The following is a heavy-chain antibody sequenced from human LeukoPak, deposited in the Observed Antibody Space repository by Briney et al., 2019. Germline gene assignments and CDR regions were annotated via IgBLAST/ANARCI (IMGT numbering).Heavy chain of an antibody. V-gene: IGHV4-59*12. Sequence: SETLSLACTVSGGSISSYYWSWIRQPPGKGLEWIGYIYFSGSTNYNPSLKSGVTISVDTSKNQFSLKLSSVTAADTAVYYCAREDAEQMDNSFDIWGQGTMVTVSS. D-gene: IGHD5-24*01. CDR3: AREDAEQMDNSFDI. CDR1: GGSISSYY. CDR2: IYFSGST. J-gene: IGHJ3*02.